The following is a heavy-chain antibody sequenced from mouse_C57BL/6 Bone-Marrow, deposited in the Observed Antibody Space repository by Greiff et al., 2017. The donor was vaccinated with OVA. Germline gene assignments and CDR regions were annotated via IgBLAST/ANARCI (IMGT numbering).Heavy chain of an antibody. CDR1: GYTFTSYW. CDR3: ALLRRWYFDV. Sequence: QVQLQQPGAELVMPGASVKLSCKASGYTFTSYWMHWVKQRPGQGLEWIGEIDPSDSYTNYNQKFKGKATLTADKSSSTAYMELRSLTSEDSAVYFCALLRRWYFDVWGTGTTVTVSS. D-gene: IGHD1-2*01. J-gene: IGHJ1*03. CDR2: IDPSDSYT. V-gene: IGHV1-69*01.